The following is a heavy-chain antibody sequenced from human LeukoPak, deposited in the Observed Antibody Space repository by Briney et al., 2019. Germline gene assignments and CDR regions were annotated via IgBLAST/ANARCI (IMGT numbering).Heavy chain of an antibody. CDR1: GFTFDDYA. CDR3: ARGWGYCSSTSCCGDAFDI. J-gene: IGHJ3*02. Sequence: GGSLRLSCAASGFTFDDYAMHWVRQAPGKGLEWVSGISWNNGRIGYADSVKGRFTISRDNAKNSLYLQMNSLRAEDTAVYYCARGWGYCSSTSCCGDAFDIWGQGTMVTVSS. V-gene: IGHV3-9*01. D-gene: IGHD2-2*01. CDR2: ISWNNGRI.